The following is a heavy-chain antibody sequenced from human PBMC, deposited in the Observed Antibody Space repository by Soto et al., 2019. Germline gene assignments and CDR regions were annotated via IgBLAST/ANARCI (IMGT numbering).Heavy chain of an antibody. V-gene: IGHV3-23*01. Sequence: GGGLRPSFAAPGVSFFRPALRWVRPAPGEGLEWVSAISGSGGSTYYADSVRGRFTISRDNSKNTLYLQMNSLRAEDTAVYYCARLEAGFHGLFDAFDIWGQGTMVTVSS. CDR2: ISGSGGST. D-gene: IGHD4-17*01. CDR1: GVSFFRPA. J-gene: IGHJ3*02. CDR3: ARLEAGFHGLFDAFDI.